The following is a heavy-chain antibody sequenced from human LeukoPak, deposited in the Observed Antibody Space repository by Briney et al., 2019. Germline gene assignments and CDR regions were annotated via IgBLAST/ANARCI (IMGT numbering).Heavy chain of an antibody. Sequence: GASVKVSCKASGYTFIGYYMHWVRQAPGQGLEWMGWINPNSGGTNYAQKFQGRVTMTRDTSISTAYMELSRLRSDDTAVYYCARARPVVPAALDYWGQGTLVTVSS. D-gene: IGHD2-2*01. CDR2: INPNSGGT. CDR3: ARARPVVPAALDY. V-gene: IGHV1-2*02. CDR1: GYTFIGYY. J-gene: IGHJ4*02.